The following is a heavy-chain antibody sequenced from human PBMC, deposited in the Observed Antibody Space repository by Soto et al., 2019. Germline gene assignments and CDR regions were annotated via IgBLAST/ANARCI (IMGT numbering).Heavy chain of an antibody. D-gene: IGHD2-15*01. V-gene: IGHV3-48*03. CDR1: GFTFSSYE. CDR3: ARVSYSRAFDI. Sequence: GGSLRLSCAASGFTFSSYEMNWVRQAPGKGLEWVSYISSSGSTMYYADSVKGRFTISRDNAKNSLYLQMNSLRAEDTAVYYCARVSYSRAFDIWGQGTKVTVSS. J-gene: IGHJ3*02. CDR2: ISSSGSTM.